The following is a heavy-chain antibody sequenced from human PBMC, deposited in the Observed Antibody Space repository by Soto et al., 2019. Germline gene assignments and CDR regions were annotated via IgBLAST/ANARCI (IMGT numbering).Heavy chain of an antibody. CDR3: AHRPAANSGYDLAY. CDR2: VSWDDEK. J-gene: IGHJ4*02. Sequence: QITLRESGPSLVKPTQTLTLTCSFSGFSLKTPGVAVGWVRQPPGKALEWLALVSWDDEKRYNPSLRGRVTTSQDTPRNQVVLTFINVDPLDTATYFCAHRPAANSGYDLAYWGQGSLVLVSS. V-gene: IGHV2-5*02. D-gene: IGHD5-12*01. CDR1: GFSLKTPGVA.